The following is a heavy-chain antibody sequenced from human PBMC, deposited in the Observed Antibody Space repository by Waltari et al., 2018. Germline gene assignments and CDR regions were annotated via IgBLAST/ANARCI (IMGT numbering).Heavy chain of an antibody. Sequence: QVQLVQSGAEVKKPGASVKVSCKASGYTFTSYYMHWVRQPPGQGLEWMGIINPSGGSTSYAQKFQGRVTMTRDTSTSTVYMELSSLRSEDTAVYYCARSEKGNGYSSGCFDYWGQGTLVTVSS. V-gene: IGHV1-46*01. D-gene: IGHD6-19*01. CDR2: INPSGGST. CDR3: ARSEKGNGYSSGCFDY. CDR1: GYTFTSYY. J-gene: IGHJ4*02.